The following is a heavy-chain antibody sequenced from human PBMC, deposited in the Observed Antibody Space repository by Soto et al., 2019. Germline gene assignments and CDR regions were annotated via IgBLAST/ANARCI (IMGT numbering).Heavy chain of an antibody. D-gene: IGHD2-2*01. CDR1: GFSLSTSGVD. J-gene: IGHJ4*02. Sequence: QITLKESGPTLVKPTQTLTLTCTFSGFSLSTSGVDVGWIRQPPGKALEWLALIYWDDDQRYSPSLKSRHTTTKDPPKNQLVHTMPNLDPLDPATYHCAHRRPYGNSPEYLFDYWGQGTLVPVSS. CDR2: IYWDDDQ. CDR3: AHRRPYGNSPEYLFDY. V-gene: IGHV2-5*02.